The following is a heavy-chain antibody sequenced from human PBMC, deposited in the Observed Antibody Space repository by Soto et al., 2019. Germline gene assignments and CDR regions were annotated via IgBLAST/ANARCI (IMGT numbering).Heavy chain of an antibody. V-gene: IGHV4-59*01. CDR2: IYYSGST. CDR3: ARGFIRDGYNHDS. D-gene: IGHD5-12*01. CDR1: GGSISSYY. Sequence: SETLSLTCTVSGGSISSYYWSWIRQPPGKGLEWIGYIYYSGSTNYNPSLKSRVTISVDTSKNQFSLKLSSVTAADTAVYYCARGFIRDGYNHDSWGQGTLVTVSS. J-gene: IGHJ4*02.